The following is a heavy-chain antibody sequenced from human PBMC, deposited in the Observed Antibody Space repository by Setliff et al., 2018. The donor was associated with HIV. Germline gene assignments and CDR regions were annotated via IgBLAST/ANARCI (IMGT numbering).Heavy chain of an antibody. Sequence: SETLSLTCTVSGASMTDFYWNWIRQPPGKGLEWIGYIFTSGDTNYNPSLRSRVTLSIDTSKSQFSLKLISVTAADSALYYCARRSDSWYFPFDYWGLGTMVTVS. J-gene: IGHJ4*02. D-gene: IGHD6-13*01. CDR3: ARRSDSWYFPFDY. V-gene: IGHV4-4*09. CDR1: GASMTDFY. CDR2: IFTSGDT.